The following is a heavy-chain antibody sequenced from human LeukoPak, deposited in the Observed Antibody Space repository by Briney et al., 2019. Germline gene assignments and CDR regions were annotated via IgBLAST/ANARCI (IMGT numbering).Heavy chain of an antibody. Sequence: ASVKVSCKASGYTFTSYYMHWVRQAPGQGLEWMGIINPSGGSTSYAQKFQGRVTMTRDMSTSTVHMGLSSLRSEDTAVYYCARDWQLSSGFDYWGQGTLVTVSS. D-gene: IGHD6-6*01. V-gene: IGHV1-46*01. CDR1: GYTFTSYY. CDR2: INPSGGST. J-gene: IGHJ4*02. CDR3: ARDWQLSSGFDY.